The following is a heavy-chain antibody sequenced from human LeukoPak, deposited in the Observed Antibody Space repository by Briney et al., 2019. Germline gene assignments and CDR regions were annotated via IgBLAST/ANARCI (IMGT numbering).Heavy chain of an antibody. D-gene: IGHD2-2*01. CDR3: ARVGGYCSSTSCYAFDS. V-gene: IGHV1-69*13. J-gene: IGHJ4*02. CDR2: IIPIFGTA. Sequence: ASVKVSCKASGGTFISYAIIWVRQAPGQGLEWMGGIIPIFGTANYAQKFQGKVTITADESTSRDYTELSSLTCEDTAVHYCARVGGYCSSTSCYAFDSSGQGTLVTVSP. CDR1: GGTFISYA.